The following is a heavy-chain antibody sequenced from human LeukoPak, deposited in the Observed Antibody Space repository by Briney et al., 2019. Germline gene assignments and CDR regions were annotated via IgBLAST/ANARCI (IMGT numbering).Heavy chain of an antibody. V-gene: IGHV3-74*01. CDR3: GRGMRDYYGLDY. D-gene: IGHD3-10*01. Sequence: GGSPRLSCAASGFIFNNFWMHWVRQVPGKGLVWVSHTNSDGSTTDYADSVRGRFTISRDNAKNTLYLQMNRLTVEDTAVYYCGRGMRDYYGLDYWGQGILVTVSS. CDR2: TNSDGSTT. CDR1: GFIFNNFW. J-gene: IGHJ4*02.